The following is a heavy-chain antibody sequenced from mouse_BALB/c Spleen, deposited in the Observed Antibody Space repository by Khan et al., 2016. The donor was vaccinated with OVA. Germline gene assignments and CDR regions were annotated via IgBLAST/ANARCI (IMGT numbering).Heavy chain of an antibody. D-gene: IGHD2-14*01. CDR1: GYSFTSHT. Sequence: QVQLQQSGAELARHGASVKMSCKASGYSFTSHTMHWVKQRPGQGLEWIGYINPRSGYTNYNQKFNDKATLTADKSSSTAYMQLSSLTSEDSAVYYCARRTTGYAVDYWGQGTSVTVSS. V-gene: IGHV1-4*01. J-gene: IGHJ4*01. CDR3: ARRTTGYAVDY. CDR2: INPRSGYT.